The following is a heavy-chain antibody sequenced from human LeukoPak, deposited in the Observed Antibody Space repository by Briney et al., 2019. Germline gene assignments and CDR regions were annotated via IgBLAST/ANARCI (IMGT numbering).Heavy chain of an antibody. Sequence: GASVKVSCKASGYTFTGYYMHWVRQAPGQGLEWMGWINPNSGGTNYAQKFQGRVTMTRDTSISTAYMELSGLRSNDTAVYCCARLINGVRAFDIWGQGTMVTVSS. D-gene: IGHD7-27*01. V-gene: IGHV1-2*02. J-gene: IGHJ3*02. CDR1: GYTFTGYY. CDR3: ARLINGVRAFDI. CDR2: INPNSGGT.